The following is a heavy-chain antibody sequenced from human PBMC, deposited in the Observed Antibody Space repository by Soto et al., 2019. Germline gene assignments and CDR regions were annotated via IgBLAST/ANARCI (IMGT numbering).Heavy chain of an antibody. Sequence: SETLSLTCAVYGGSFSGYYWSWIRQPPGKGLEWIGEINHSGSTNYNPSLKSRVTISVDTSKNQFSLKLSSVTAADTAVYYCASLGEYSSGWYSDYWGQGTLVTVSS. V-gene: IGHV4-34*01. J-gene: IGHJ4*02. CDR1: GGSFSGYY. D-gene: IGHD6-19*01. CDR2: INHSGST. CDR3: ASLGEYSSGWYSDY.